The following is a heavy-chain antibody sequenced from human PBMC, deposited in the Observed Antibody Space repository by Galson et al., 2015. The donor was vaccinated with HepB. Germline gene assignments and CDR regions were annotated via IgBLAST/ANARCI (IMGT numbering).Heavy chain of an antibody. CDR2: IYYSGST. CDR3: ATSYDSSGYYRDYYNYYGMDV. V-gene: IGHV4-59*01. Sequence: PGKGLEWIGDIYYSGSTNYNPSLKSRVTISVDTSKNQFSLKVSSVTAADTAVYYCATSYDSSGYYRDYYNYYGMDVWGQGTTVTVSS. J-gene: IGHJ6*02. D-gene: IGHD3-22*01.